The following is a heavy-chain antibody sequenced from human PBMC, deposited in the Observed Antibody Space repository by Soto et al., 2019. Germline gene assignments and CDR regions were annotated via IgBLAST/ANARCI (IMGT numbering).Heavy chain of an antibody. CDR2: TRNKANSYTT. J-gene: IGHJ3*02. D-gene: IGHD3-22*01. CDR3: ARSYYYDSSDLEYDAFGI. Sequence: HPGGSLRLSCAASGFTFSDHYMDWVRQAPGKGLEWVGRTRNKANSYTTEYAASVKGRFTISRDDSKNSLYLQMNSLKTEDTAVYYCARSYYYDSSDLEYDAFGIWGQGTMVTISS. V-gene: IGHV3-72*01. CDR1: GFTFSDHY.